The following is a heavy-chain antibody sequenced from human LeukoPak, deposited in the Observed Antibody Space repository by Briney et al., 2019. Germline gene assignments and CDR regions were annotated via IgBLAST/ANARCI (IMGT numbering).Heavy chain of an antibody. CDR3: ARWFGRSAYFDY. D-gene: IGHD3-3*01. Sequence: PSETLSLTCTLPGGSVSSSSYYWGWIRQPPGKGLEWIGSIYYSGTTYYNPSLTSRVTISVDTSKNQFSLEVSSMTAADTAVYYCARWFGRSAYFDYWGQGALVTVSS. J-gene: IGHJ4*02. V-gene: IGHV4-39*01. CDR1: GGSVSSSSYY. CDR2: IYYSGTT.